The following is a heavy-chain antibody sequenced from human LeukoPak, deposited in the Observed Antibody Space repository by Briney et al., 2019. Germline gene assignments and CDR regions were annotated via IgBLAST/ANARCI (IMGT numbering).Heavy chain of an antibody. D-gene: IGHD3-10*01. CDR3: ARDLPYYYGSGAAAL. CDR2: ISGSGGST. CDR1: GFTFSSYA. V-gene: IGHV3-23*01. J-gene: IGHJ4*02. Sequence: GGSLRLSCAASGFTFSSYAMSWVRQAPGKGLEWVSAISGSGGSTYYADSVKGRFTISRDNAKNSLYLQMNSLRAEDTAVYYCARDLPYYYGSGAAALWGQGTLVTVSS.